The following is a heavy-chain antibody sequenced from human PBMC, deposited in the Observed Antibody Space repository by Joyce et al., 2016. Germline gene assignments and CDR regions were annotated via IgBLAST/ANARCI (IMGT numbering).Heavy chain of an antibody. J-gene: IGHJ4*02. D-gene: IGHD5-18*01. Sequence: QVRLVQSGAEMKKPGSSVKVPCKASGGSFSDHVFNWVRQAPGQGLELMGGVMPKFGTTKYAPQFQGRVTVTADEYASTAYMELNSLKSDDTAIYYCTRDAVDTAMVTPSQNDFWGQGTPVTVS. CDR1: GGSFSDHV. CDR3: TRDAVDTAMVTPSQNDF. CDR2: VMPKFGTT. V-gene: IGHV1-69*01.